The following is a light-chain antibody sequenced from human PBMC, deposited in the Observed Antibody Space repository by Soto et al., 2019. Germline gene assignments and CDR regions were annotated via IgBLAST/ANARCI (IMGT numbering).Light chain of an antibody. Sequence: QSVLTQPPSASGTPGQRVTISCSESDSNIGSNYVYWFQQLPGTAPKLLIYRSNQRPSGVPDRFSGSKSGTSASLAISGLRSEDEADYYCAAWNDSLSGQAFGGGTKVTVL. V-gene: IGLV1-47*01. CDR2: RSN. CDR1: DSNIGSNY. J-gene: IGLJ2*01. CDR3: AAWNDSLSGQA.